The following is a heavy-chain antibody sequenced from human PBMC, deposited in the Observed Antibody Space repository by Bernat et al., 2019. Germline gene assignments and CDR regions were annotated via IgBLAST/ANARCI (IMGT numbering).Heavy chain of an antibody. J-gene: IGHJ5*02. CDR1: GFTFNSYE. V-gene: IGHV3-48*03. CDR2: ISSSGSTI. CDR3: AGGSWLDP. Sequence: EVQLVESGGGLVQPGGSLRLSCAASGFTFNSYEMNWVRQTPGKGLEWVSYISSSGSTIYYADSVKGRFTVSRDNAKKSLYLQMNSLRVDDTAIYYCAGGSWLDPWGQGTLVTVSS.